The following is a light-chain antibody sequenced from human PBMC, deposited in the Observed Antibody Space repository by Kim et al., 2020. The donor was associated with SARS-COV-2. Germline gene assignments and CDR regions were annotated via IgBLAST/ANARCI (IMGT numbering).Light chain of an antibody. CDR3: QSYDSSLSGWI. J-gene: IGLJ2*01. CDR1: SDNTGAGYE. V-gene: IGLV1-40*01. CDR2: GNS. Sequence: VTGSCNGSSDNTGAGYEVNWYQQRPGTDPKLLIYGNSDRPSGVPDRFSGSKSDTSASLAITGLKAEDGADYYCQSYDSSLSGWIFGGVTKVTVL.